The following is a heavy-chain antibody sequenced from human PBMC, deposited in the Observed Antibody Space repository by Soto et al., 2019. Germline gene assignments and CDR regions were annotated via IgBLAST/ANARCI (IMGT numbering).Heavy chain of an antibody. D-gene: IGHD3-9*01. V-gene: IGHV4-59*12. J-gene: IGHJ3*02. CDR2: IYYSGST. CDR1: GGSISSYY. Sequence: PSETLSLTCTVSGGSISSYYWSWIRQPPGKGLEWIGYIYYSGSTNYNPSLKSRVTISVDTSKNQFSLKLSSVTAADTAVYYCARGASDWLGGGAFDIWGQGTMVTVSS. CDR3: ARGASDWLGGGAFDI.